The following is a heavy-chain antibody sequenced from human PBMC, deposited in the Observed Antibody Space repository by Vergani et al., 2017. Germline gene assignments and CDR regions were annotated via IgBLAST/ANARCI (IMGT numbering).Heavy chain of an antibody. CDR3: AGHNSLGQAVAGTRTRFDP. D-gene: IGHD6-19*01. CDR1: GYSFTSYW. J-gene: IGHJ5*02. Sequence: EVQLVQSGAEVKKPGESLRISCKGSGYSFTSYWISWVRQMPGKGLEWMGRIDPSDSYTNYSPSFQGHVTISADKSISTAYLQWSSLKASDTAMYYCAGHNSLGQAVAGTRTRFDPWGQGTLVTVSS. CDR2: IDPSDSYT. V-gene: IGHV5-10-1*03.